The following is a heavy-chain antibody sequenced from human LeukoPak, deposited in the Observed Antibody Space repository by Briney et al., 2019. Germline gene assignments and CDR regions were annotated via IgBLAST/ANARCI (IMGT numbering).Heavy chain of an antibody. V-gene: IGHV3-30*02. CDR3: VKGSRLRRLDY. D-gene: IGHD4-17*01. J-gene: IGHJ4*01. CDR2: IRYDGSNK. Sequence: GGTLRLSCAASGFTFSSYGMSWVRQAPGKGLEWVAFIRYDGSNKYYADSVKGRFTISRDNSKNSLYLQMKSLTTDDTAFYYCVKGSRLRRLDYWGQGTLVTVSS. CDR1: GFTFSSYG.